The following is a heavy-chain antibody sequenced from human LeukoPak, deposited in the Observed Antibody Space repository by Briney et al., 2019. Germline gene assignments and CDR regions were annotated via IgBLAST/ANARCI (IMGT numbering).Heavy chain of an antibody. J-gene: IGHJ3*02. V-gene: IGHV3-11*01. CDR2: ISSSGTTI. CDR1: GFTFSDYY. D-gene: IGHD1-1*01. Sequence: GGSLRLSCAASGFTFSDYYMGWIRQAPGKGLEWVSYISSSGTTIYYADSVKGRFTISRDNAKNSVNLQMNSLRAEDTAVYFCAREDNLSDAFDIWGQGTMVTVSS. CDR3: AREDNLSDAFDI.